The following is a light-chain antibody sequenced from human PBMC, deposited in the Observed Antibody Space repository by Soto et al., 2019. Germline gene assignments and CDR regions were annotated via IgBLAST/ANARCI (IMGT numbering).Light chain of an antibody. J-gene: IGKJ1*01. Sequence: IVMTQSRATLSVSPVERASLSCRASQSVSSNLAWYQQKPGQAPRLLIYGASTRATGIPARFSGSGSGTEFTLTISSLQSEDFAVYYCQQYNNWPPKTFGQGTKVDI. CDR2: GAS. CDR3: QQYNNWPPKT. V-gene: IGKV3-15*01. CDR1: QSVSSN.